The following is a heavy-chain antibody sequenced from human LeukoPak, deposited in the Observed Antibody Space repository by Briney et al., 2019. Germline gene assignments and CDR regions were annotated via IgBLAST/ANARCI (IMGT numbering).Heavy chain of an antibody. Sequence: GGSLRLSCATSGFTFSSYAMSWVRQAPGKGLEWVSAISGSGGSTYYADSVKGRFTVSRDNSKNTLYLQMNSLRAEDTAVYYCAPYQLEKGHDYWGQGTLVTVSS. CDR1: GFTFSSYA. CDR3: APYQLEKGHDY. V-gene: IGHV3-23*01. J-gene: IGHJ4*02. D-gene: IGHD2-2*01. CDR2: ISGSGGST.